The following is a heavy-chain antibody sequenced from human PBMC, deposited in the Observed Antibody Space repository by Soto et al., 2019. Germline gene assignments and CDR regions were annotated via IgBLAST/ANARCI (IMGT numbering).Heavy chain of an antibody. CDR2: INHSGST. Sequence: TSETLSLTCAVYGGSFSGYYWSWIRQPPGKGLEWIGEINHSGSTNYNPSLKSRVTISVDTSKNQFSLKLSSVTAADTAVYYCASIRPDIVVVPAASTGGMDVWGQGTTVTVSS. CDR3: ASIRPDIVVVPAASTGGMDV. D-gene: IGHD2-2*01. J-gene: IGHJ6*02. V-gene: IGHV4-34*01. CDR1: GGSFSGYY.